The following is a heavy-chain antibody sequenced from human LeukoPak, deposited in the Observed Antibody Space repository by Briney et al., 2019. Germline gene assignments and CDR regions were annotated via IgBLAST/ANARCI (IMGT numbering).Heavy chain of an antibody. CDR3: AKGRGDSSSRGVDY. CDR1: GFTFSSYG. Sequence: GGSLRLSCAASGFTFSSYGMHWVRQAPGKGLEWVAFIRYDGSNKYYADSVKGRFTISRDNSKNTVYLQMNSLRGEDTAVDYCAKGRGDSSSRGVDYWGQGTLVTVSS. CDR2: IRYDGSNK. J-gene: IGHJ4*02. D-gene: IGHD6-6*01. V-gene: IGHV3-30*02.